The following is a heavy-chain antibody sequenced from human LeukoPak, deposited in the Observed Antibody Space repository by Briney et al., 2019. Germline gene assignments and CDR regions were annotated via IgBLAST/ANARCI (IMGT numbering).Heavy chain of an antibody. Sequence: PGGSLRLSCAASGFTFSSYAMTWVRQAPGKGLEWVSSVSNSGAGTYYADSVKGRFTISRDNFKNTLYLQMNSLRAEDTAVYYCAKVDIVASGTDYWGQGTLVTVSS. V-gene: IGHV3-23*01. CDR3: AKVDIVASGTDY. D-gene: IGHD6-13*01. CDR2: VSNSGAGT. J-gene: IGHJ4*02. CDR1: GFTFSSYA.